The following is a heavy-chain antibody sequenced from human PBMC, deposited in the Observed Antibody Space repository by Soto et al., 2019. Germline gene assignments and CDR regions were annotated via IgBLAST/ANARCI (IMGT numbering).Heavy chain of an antibody. J-gene: IGHJ3*02. CDR3: ARDSLLWFGGDAFDI. Sequence: QVQLVESGGGVVQPGRSLRLSCAASGFTFSSYAMHWVRQAPGKGLEWVAVISYDGRNKYYADSVKGRFTISRDNSKNTLYLQMNSLRAEDTAVYYCARDSLLWFGGDAFDIWGQGTMVTVSS. D-gene: IGHD3-10*01. CDR2: ISYDGRNK. CDR1: GFTFSSYA. V-gene: IGHV3-30*04.